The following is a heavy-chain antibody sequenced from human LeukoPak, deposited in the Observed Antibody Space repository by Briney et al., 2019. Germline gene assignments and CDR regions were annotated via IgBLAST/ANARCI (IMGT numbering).Heavy chain of an antibody. V-gene: IGHV1-8*03. Sequence: ASVKVSCKASGYTFTSYDINWVRQASGQGLEWMGLMNPNSGNTGYAQKFQGRVTITRNTSISTAYMELSSLRSEDTAVYYCARVGIVRAAAGDNWFDPWGQGTLVTVSS. CDR2: MNPNSGNT. D-gene: IGHD6-13*01. J-gene: IGHJ5*02. CDR3: ARVGIVRAAAGDNWFDP. CDR1: GYTFTSYD.